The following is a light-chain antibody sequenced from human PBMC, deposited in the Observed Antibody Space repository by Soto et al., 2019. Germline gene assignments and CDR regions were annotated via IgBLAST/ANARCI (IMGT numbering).Light chain of an antibody. J-gene: IGLJ2*01. CDR1: SSDVGGYNY. V-gene: IGLV2-14*01. Sequence: QSALTQPTSVSGSPGQSITISCTGTSSDVGGYNYVSWYQQHPGKAPKLMIYDVTNRPSGVSDRFSGSKSDNTASLTVSGLQAEDEADYYCSSITSRNHVVFGGGTKLTVL. CDR2: DVT. CDR3: SSITSRNHVV.